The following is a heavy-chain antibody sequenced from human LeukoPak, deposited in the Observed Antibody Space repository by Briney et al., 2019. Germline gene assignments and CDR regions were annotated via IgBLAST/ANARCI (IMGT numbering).Heavy chain of an antibody. CDR1: GFTFSSYA. CDR2: IKQDGSEK. D-gene: IGHD3-16*01. CDR3: ARSGDYVWGSYISGEDY. Sequence: GGSLRLSCSASGFTFSSYAMHWVRQAPGKGLEWVANIKQDGSEKYYVDSVKGRFTISRENAKNSLYLQMNSLRAEDTAVYYCARSGDYVWGSYISGEDYWGQGTLVTVSS. V-gene: IGHV3-7*03. J-gene: IGHJ4*02.